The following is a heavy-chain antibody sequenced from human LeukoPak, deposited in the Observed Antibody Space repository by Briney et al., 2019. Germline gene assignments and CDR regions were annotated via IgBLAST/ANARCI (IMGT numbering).Heavy chain of an antibody. CDR1: GFTFTSFA. D-gene: IGHD2-8*02. Sequence: GGSLRLSCAASGFTFTSFAMNWVRQAPGKGLEWVSSIVANGDTYYADSVKGRFTISRDNSQNTLSLQMSSLRGEDTAVYYCAKGALERCTGVKCYPFDYWGQGTLVAVSS. CDR3: AKGALERCTGVKCYPFDY. J-gene: IGHJ4*02. V-gene: IGHV3-23*01. CDR2: IVANGDT.